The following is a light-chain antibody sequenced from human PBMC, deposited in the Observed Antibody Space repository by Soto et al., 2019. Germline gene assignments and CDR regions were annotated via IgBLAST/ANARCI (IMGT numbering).Light chain of an antibody. CDR3: QQYNNWRT. Sequence: EIVMTPSPATLSVSPVERATLSCRASQSVSSNLAWYQQKPGQAPRLLIYDASTRATGIPARISGSGSGTEFTLTISSLQSEDFAVYYCQQYNNWRTFGQGTKVDIK. J-gene: IGKJ1*01. CDR2: DAS. CDR1: QSVSSN. V-gene: IGKV3-15*01.